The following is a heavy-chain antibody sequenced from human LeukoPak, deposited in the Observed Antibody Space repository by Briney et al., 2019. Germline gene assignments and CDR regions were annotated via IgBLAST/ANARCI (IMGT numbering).Heavy chain of an antibody. V-gene: IGHV1-46*01. Sequence: ASVKVSSKASGYTFTSYYMHWVRQAPGQGLEWMGIINPSGGSTSYAQKFQGRVTMTRDTSISTAYMELSRLRSDDTAVYYCARTYSGYEVFDYWGQGTLVTVSS. J-gene: IGHJ4*02. CDR2: INPSGGST. D-gene: IGHD5-12*01. CDR1: GYTFTSYY. CDR3: ARTYSGYEVFDY.